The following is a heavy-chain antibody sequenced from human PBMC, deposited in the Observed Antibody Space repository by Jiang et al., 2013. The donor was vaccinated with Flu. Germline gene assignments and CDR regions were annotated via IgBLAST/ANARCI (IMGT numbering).Heavy chain of an antibody. J-gene: IGHJ3*02. V-gene: IGHV4-4*02. Sequence: PSGTLSLTCAVSGGSISSSNWWSWVRQPPGKGLEWIGEIYHSGSTNYNPSLKSRVTTSVDKSKNQFSLKLSSVTAADTAVYYCARDLLHNDAFDIWGQGTMVTVSS. CDR3: ARDLLHNDAFDI. D-gene: IGHD1-26*01. CDR2: IYHSGST. CDR1: GGSISSSNW.